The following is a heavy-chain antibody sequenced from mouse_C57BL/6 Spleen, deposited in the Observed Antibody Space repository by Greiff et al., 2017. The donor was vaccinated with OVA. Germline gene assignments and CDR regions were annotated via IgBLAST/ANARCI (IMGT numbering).Heavy chain of an antibody. Sequence: EVKLMESGPELVKPGASVKIPCKASGYTFTDYNMDWVKQSHGKSLEWIGDINPNNGGTIYNQKFKGKATLTVDTSSSTAYMELRSLTSEDTAVYYCARNNGGDWYFDVWGTGTTVTVSS. J-gene: IGHJ1*03. CDR3: ARNNGGDWYFDV. V-gene: IGHV1-18*01. D-gene: IGHD1-3*01. CDR1: GYTFTDYN. CDR2: INPNNGGT.